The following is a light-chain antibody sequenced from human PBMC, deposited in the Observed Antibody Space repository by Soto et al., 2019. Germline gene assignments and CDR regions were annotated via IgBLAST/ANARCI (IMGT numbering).Light chain of an antibody. CDR3: ASYLTTSPLEV. Sequence: QSALTQPASVSGSPGESITVSCFGSISDIGSHNYVSWYRQYPGEAPRLLIYEVHYRPSGVSSCFSGYNSGNTASLTISGLQAADEDDYYCASYLTTSPLEVFGTGTKLTVL. V-gene: IGLV2-14*01. CDR1: ISDIGSHNY. CDR2: EVH. J-gene: IGLJ1*01.